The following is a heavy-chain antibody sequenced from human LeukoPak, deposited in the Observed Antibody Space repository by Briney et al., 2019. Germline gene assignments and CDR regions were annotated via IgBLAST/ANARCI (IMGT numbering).Heavy chain of an antibody. Sequence: PSETLSLTCTVSGGSFSSRPYYWGWIRQPPGKGLEWIGYIYYSGSTNYNPSLKSRVTISVDTSKNQFSLKLSSVTAADTAVYYCASQRRGVGPEYFQHWGQGTLVTVSS. V-gene: IGHV4-61*01. CDR2: IYYSGST. CDR1: GGSFSSRPYY. D-gene: IGHD3-10*01. CDR3: ASQRRGVGPEYFQH. J-gene: IGHJ1*01.